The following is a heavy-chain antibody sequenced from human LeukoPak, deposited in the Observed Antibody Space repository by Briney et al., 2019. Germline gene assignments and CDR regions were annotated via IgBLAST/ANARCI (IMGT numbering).Heavy chain of an antibody. CDR3: AAPPPMTYYYYGMDV. CDR1: GFTFSSYA. Sequence: GGSLRLSCAASGFTFSSYAMSWVRQAPGKGLEWASAISGSGGSTYYADSVKGRFTISRDNSKNTLYLQMNSLRAEDTAVYYCAAPPPMTYYYYGMDVWGQGTTVTVSS. CDR2: ISGSGGST. V-gene: IGHV3-23*01. J-gene: IGHJ6*02.